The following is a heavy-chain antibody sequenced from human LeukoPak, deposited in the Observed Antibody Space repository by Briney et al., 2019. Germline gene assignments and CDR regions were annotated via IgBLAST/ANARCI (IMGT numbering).Heavy chain of an antibody. CDR2: LHSNGAFT. V-gene: IGHV3-74*01. CDR3: ARFVVVTAGDY. J-gene: IGHJ4*01. CDR1: GFTLSNYW. D-gene: IGHD2-21*02. Sequence: GGPLRLSCSASGFTLSNYWMHWVRQAPGEGLVWVARLHSNGAFTTYADSVKGRFTISRDTAKNTLYLQMNSLRVEDTAVYYCARFVVVTAGDYWGQGTLVTVSS.